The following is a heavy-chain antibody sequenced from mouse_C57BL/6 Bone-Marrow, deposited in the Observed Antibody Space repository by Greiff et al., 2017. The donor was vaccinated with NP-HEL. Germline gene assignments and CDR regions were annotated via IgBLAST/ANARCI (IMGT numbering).Heavy chain of an antibody. V-gene: IGHV1-59*01. CDR3: ARGYSNLYWYFDV. D-gene: IGHD2-5*01. Sequence: LVRPGTSVKLSCKASGYTFTSYWMHWVKQRPGQGLEWIGVIDPSDSYTNYNQKFKGKATLTVDTSSSTAYMQLSSLTSEDSAVYYCARGYSNLYWYFDVWGTGTTVTVSS. J-gene: IGHJ1*03. CDR1: GYTFTSYW. CDR2: IDPSDSYT.